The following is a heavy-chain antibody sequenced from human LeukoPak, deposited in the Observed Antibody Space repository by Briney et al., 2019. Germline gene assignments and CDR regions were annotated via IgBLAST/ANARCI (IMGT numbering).Heavy chain of an antibody. CDR3: ARVKNRWLRDLYFDY. J-gene: IGHJ4*02. Sequence: SETLSLTCTVSGGSISSSSYYWGWIRQPPGKGLEWIGSIYYSGSTYYNPSLKSRVTISVDTSKNQFSLRLSSVTAADTAVYYCARVKNRWLRDLYFDYWGQGTLVTVSS. V-gene: IGHV4-39*07. CDR2: IYYSGST. D-gene: IGHD5-12*01. CDR1: GGSISSSSYY.